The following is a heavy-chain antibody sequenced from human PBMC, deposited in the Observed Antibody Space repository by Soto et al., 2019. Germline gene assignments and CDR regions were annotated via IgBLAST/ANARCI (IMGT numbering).Heavy chain of an antibody. D-gene: IGHD5-12*01. J-gene: IGHJ6*02. V-gene: IGHV4-59*01. CDR2: VYFSGST. CDR3: KRDLDIGHRGYGQRNV. CDR1: GGSISSYY. Sequence: SETLSLTCTISGGSISSYYWSWIRQTPGKGLEWIGYVYFSGSTNYNPSLKSRVLISIDTSRNQFSLKLNSVTAAETAVYYCKRDLDIGHRGYGQRNVWGQGKTVTVSS.